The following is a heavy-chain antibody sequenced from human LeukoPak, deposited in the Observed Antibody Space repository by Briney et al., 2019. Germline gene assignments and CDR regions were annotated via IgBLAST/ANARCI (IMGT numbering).Heavy chain of an antibody. CDR3: ARELTNSSSWYYYYYYYGMDV. CDR1: GFTFSSYA. Sequence: GGSLRLSCAASGFTFSSYAMHWVRQAPGKGLEWVAVISYDGSNKYYADSVKGRFTISRDNSKNALYLQMNSLRAEDTAVYYCARELTNSSSWYYYYYYYGMDVWGQGTTVTVSS. CDR2: ISYDGSNK. J-gene: IGHJ6*02. D-gene: IGHD6-13*01. V-gene: IGHV3-30-3*01.